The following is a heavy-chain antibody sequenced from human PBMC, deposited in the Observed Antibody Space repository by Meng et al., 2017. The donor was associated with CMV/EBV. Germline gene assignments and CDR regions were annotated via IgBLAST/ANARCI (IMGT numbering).Heavy chain of an antibody. CDR3: AKDGNCSSTSCYEAAYYYYGMDV. J-gene: IGHJ6*02. V-gene: IGHV3-30*02. Sequence: GGSLRLSCAASGFTFSSYGMHWVRQAPGKGLEWVAFIRYDGSNKYDADSVKGRFTISRDNSKNTLYLQMNSLRAEDTAVYYCAKDGNCSSTSCYEAAYYYYGMDVWGQGTTVTVSS. CDR2: IRYDGSNK. D-gene: IGHD2-2*03. CDR1: GFTFSSYG.